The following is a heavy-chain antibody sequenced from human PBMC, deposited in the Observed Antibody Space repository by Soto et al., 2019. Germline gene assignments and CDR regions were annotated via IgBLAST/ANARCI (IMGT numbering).Heavy chain of an antibody. Sequence: PGGSLRLSCAASGFTFSSYGMHWVRQAPGKGLEWVAVISYDGSNKYYADSVKGRFTISRDNSKNTLYLQMDSLRAEDTAVYYCAKDRWIQLWMTNYFDYWGQGTLVTVSS. CDR1: GFTFSSYG. CDR2: ISYDGSNK. V-gene: IGHV3-30*18. D-gene: IGHD5-18*01. J-gene: IGHJ4*02. CDR3: AKDRWIQLWMTNYFDY.